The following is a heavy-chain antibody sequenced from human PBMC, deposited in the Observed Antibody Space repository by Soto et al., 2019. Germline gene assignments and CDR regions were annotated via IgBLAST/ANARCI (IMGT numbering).Heavy chain of an antibody. V-gene: IGHV1-18*01. CDR1: GYTFTSYG. J-gene: IGHJ4*02. CDR2: ISGHNGNK. CDR3: ARDLGQQLFDY. D-gene: IGHD6-13*01. Sequence: QVQLVQSGAEVKKPGASVKVSCKASGYTFTSYGISWVRQAPGQGLEWMGWISGHNGNKKYAQKLQGRVSMTTDTSTSTGYMELRSLRSDDTAVYYCARDLGQQLFDYWGQGTLVTVSS.